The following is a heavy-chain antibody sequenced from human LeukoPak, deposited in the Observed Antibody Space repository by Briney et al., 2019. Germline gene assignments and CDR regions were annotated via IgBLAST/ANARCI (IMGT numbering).Heavy chain of an antibody. V-gene: IGHV3-23*01. Sequence: SGGSLRLSCAASGFTFSSYAMSWVRQAPGKGLEWVSAISGSGGSTYYADSVKGRFTISRDNSKNTLYLQMNSLRAEDTAVYYCAKDRSGGYDSDYFDHWGQGTLVTVSS. J-gene: IGHJ4*02. CDR2: ISGSGGST. D-gene: IGHD5-12*01. CDR1: GFTFSSYA. CDR3: AKDRSGGYDSDYFDH.